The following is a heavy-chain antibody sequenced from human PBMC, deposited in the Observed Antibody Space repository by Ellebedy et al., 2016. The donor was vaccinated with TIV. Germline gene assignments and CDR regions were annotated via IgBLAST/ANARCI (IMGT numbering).Heavy chain of an antibody. CDR2: INTNSSET. D-gene: IGHD6-13*01. J-gene: IGHJ4*02. CDR1: GYNFIGYY. CDR3: AREAISAAGTQDY. V-gene: IGHV1-2*02. Sequence: AASVKVSCKASGYNFIGYYLHWVRQAPGQGLEWMGWINTNSSETDYAQKFQGRVTMNRDTSINTGYMELSSLKSDDTALYFCAREAISAAGTQDYWGQGTLVTVSS.